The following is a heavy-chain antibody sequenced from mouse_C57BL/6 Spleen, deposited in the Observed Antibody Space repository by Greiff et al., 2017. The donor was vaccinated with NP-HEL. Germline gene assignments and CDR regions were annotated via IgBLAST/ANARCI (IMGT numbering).Heavy chain of an antibody. J-gene: IGHJ2*01. V-gene: IGHV1-15*01. Sequence: QVQLQQSGAELVRPGASVTLSCKASGYTFTDYEMHWVKQTPVHGLEWIGAIDPETGGTAYNQKFKGKAILTADKSSSTAYMELRSLTSEDSAVYYCTSGDYDEGFDYWGQGTTLTVSS. CDR1: GYTFTDYE. D-gene: IGHD2-4*01. CDR2: IDPETGGT. CDR3: TSGDYDEGFDY.